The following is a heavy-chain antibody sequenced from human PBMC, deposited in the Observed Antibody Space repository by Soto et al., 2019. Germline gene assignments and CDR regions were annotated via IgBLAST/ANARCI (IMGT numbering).Heavy chain of an antibody. CDR3: AVYAPRHWFDS. CDR1: GFTVSNNY. J-gene: IGHJ5*01. D-gene: IGHD6-6*01. Sequence: EVQLVESGGDLVQPGGSLRLSCAASGFTVSNNYMTWVRQAPGKGLEWVSLIYVGGYTYYADSVKGRFTISRDNSKNTLYLQMNSPRAEDTAVYYCAVYAPRHWFDSWGQGTLVTVSS. V-gene: IGHV3-66*01. CDR2: IYVGGYT.